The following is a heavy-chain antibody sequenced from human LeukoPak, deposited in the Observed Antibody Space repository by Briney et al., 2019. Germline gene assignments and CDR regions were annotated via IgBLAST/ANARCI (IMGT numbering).Heavy chain of an antibody. Sequence: ASVKVSCKASGYTFTSYGISWVRQAPGQGLEWMGWISAYNGNTNYAQKLQGRVTMTTDTSTSTAYMELRSLRSDDTAVYYCARVCIVVVPAASPYYFDYWGQGTLVTVSS. D-gene: IGHD2-2*01. CDR2: ISAYNGNT. J-gene: IGHJ4*02. CDR3: ARVCIVVVPAASPYYFDY. CDR1: GYTFTSYG. V-gene: IGHV1-18*01.